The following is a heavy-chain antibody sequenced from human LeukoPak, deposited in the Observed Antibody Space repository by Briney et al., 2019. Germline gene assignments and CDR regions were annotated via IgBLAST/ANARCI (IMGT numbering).Heavy chain of an antibody. V-gene: IGHV1-69*13. J-gene: IGHJ3*02. CDR2: IIPIFGTA. CDR3: ARDGSRVPNPYCSSTSCHDAFVI. Sequence: SVKVSCKASGGTFSSYAISWVRQAPGQGLEWMGGIIPIFGTANYAQKFQGRVTITADESTSTAYMELSSLRSEDTAVYYCARDGSRVPNPYCSSTSCHDAFVIWGQGTMVTVSS. D-gene: IGHD2-2*01. CDR1: GGTFSSYA.